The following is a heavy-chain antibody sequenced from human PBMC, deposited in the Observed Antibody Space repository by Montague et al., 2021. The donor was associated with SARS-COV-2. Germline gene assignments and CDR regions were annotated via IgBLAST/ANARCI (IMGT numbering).Heavy chain of an antibody. J-gene: IGHJ5*02. CDR2: ISYDGSNK. CDR1: GFTFSSYA. D-gene: IGHD3-10*01. CDR3: AREYRGDEIVLLWFGELLLSGNWFDP. V-gene: IGHV3-30-3*01. Sequence: SLRLSCAASGFTFSSYAMHWVRQAPGKGLEWVAVISYDGSNKYYADSXXGRFTISRDNSKNTLYLQMNSLRAEDTAVYYCAREYRGDEIVLLWFGELLLSGNWFDPWGQGTLVTVSS.